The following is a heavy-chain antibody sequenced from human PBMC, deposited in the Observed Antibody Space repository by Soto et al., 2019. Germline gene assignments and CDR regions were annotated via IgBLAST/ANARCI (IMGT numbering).Heavy chain of an antibody. D-gene: IGHD3-22*01. V-gene: IGHV1-69*01. CDR2: IIPIFGTP. CDR3: ATGGKYYETRAFAY. CDR1: GDSFSSYA. J-gene: IGHJ4*02. Sequence: QVQLVQSVAEVKKPGSSVKVSCKASGDSFSSYAISWVRHAPGHGLEWMGRIIPIFGTPNYAQRVEGRVTITADVSTSTANMELSSVRSDETAVYYCATGGKYYETRAFAYWGQGTLVTVSS.